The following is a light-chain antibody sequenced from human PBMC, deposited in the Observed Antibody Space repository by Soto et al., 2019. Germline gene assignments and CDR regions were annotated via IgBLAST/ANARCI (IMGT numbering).Light chain of an antibody. CDR1: SSDVGGYNY. CDR2: EVK. Sequence: QSALTQPASVSGSPGQSITISCTGTSSDVGGYNYVSWYQQHPGEAPKLTIYEVKNRPSGVFNRFSGSKSSNTASLTISGLQADDEADYYCSSYTSSSSPYVVGTGTKVTVL. CDR3: SSYTSSSSPYV. J-gene: IGLJ1*01. V-gene: IGLV2-14*01.